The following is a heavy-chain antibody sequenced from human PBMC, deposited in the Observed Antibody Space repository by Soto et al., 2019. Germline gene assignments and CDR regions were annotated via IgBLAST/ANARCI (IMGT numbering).Heavy chain of an antibody. CDR3: AKDLGSSGWEYFDH. V-gene: IGHV3-30*18. CDR1: GFTFGSFA. J-gene: IGHJ4*02. D-gene: IGHD6-19*01. CDR2: ISFHGRHQ. Sequence: AGGSLRLSCAGSGFTFGSFAMHWVRQSPGKGLEWVAVISFHGRHQYYADSVKGRFTISRDNSNNTVYLQLSSLRLEDTAVYYCAKDLGSSGWEYFDHWGQGTLVTVSS.